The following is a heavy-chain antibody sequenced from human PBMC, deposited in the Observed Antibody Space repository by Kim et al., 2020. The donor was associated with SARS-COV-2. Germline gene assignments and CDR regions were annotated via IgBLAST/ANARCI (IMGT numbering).Heavy chain of an antibody. CDR3: VRALASRVSVYFYY. CDR1: GFSFSGSA. J-gene: IGHJ4*02. Sequence: GGSLRLSCAASGFSFSGSAMRWVRQAPGKGLEWVARIWFNASIQSYAYSVTGRFTISRDNYNNTDFLHLNTMSVKNTDASYYVRALASRVSVYFYYWCQG. D-gene: IGHD1-20*01. CDR2: IWFNASIQ. V-gene: IGHV3-33*08.